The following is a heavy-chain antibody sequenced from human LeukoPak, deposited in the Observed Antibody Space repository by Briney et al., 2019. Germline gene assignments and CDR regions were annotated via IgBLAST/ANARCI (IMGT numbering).Heavy chain of an antibody. Sequence: RGSLRLSCAASRFTFSSYSMNWVRQAPGKGLEWVSSISSSGNYIYHADSVKGRFTISRDNAKNSLYLQMNSLRAEDTAVYYCARDSIQQQLVLEDRGYPYYFEHWGQGTLVTVSS. CDR1: RFTFSSYS. CDR2: ISSSGNYI. V-gene: IGHV3-21*01. CDR3: ARDSIQQQLVLEDRGYPYYFEH. J-gene: IGHJ4*02. D-gene: IGHD6-13*01.